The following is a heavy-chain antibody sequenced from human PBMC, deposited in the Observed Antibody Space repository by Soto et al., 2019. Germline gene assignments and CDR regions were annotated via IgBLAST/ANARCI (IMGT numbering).Heavy chain of an antibody. CDR1: GYTFTTYA. CDR2: NNPSSGST. J-gene: IGHJ6*02. CDR3: ERGGQVVPSYYFYGMDV. V-gene: IGHV1-46*01. Sequence: GASVKVSCKASGYTFTTYAIHWVRQAPGQGLEWMGMNNPSSGSTNYAQKFQGRVTMTRDTSTSIVYMELSSLRSDDTAVYYCERGGQVVPSYYFYGMDVWGQGATVTVSS.